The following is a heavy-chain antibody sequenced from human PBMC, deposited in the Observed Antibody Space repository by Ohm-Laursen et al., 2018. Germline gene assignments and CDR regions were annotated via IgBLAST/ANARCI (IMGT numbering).Heavy chain of an antibody. CDR1: GFTFDDYA. CDR3: AKDSSGGYYGMHV. D-gene: IGHD3-10*01. J-gene: IGHJ6*02. CDR2: ISRNSGSI. V-gene: IGHV3-9*01. Sequence: SLRLSCSASGFTFDDYAMHWVRQAPGKDLEWVSGISRNSGSIGYADSVKGRFTISRDNAKNSLYLQMNSLRAEDTALYYCAKDSSGGYYGMHVWGQGTTVTVSS.